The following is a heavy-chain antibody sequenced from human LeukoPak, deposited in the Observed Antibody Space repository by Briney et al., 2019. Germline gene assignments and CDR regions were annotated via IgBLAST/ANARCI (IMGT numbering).Heavy chain of an antibody. V-gene: IGHV3-64*01. CDR2: ISSNGGST. CDR1: GFTFSSYA. J-gene: IGHJ4*02. CDR3: VRDSEVGATDY. Sequence: GGSLRLSCAASGFTFSSYAMHWVRQAPGKGLEYVSAISSNGGSTYYANSVKGRFTISRDNSKNTLYLQMGSLRAEDMAVYYCVRDSEVGATDYWGQGTLVTVSS. D-gene: IGHD1-26*01.